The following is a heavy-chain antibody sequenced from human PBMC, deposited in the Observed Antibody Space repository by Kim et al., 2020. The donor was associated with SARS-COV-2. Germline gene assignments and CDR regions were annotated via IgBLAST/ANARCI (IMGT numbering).Heavy chain of an antibody. V-gene: IGHV4-30-2*04. CDR2: T. D-gene: IGHD5-18*01. J-gene: IGHJ4*02. Sequence: TYDNPPLRSRVTISGDTSKNQFSRKLSSVTAADTAVYYCARKYSYGFDYWGQGTLVTVSS. CDR3: ARKYSYGFDY.